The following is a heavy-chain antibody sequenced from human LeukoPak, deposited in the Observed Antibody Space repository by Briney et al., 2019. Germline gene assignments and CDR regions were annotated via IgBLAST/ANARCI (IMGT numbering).Heavy chain of an antibody. CDR3: ARGGDFGVPAPLGIDAFDI. J-gene: IGHJ3*02. V-gene: IGHV3-49*04. D-gene: IGHD2-2*01. CDR2: IRSQAYGMTI. Sequence: GGSLRLSCAASGFAFNSYAMSWVRQAPGKGLEWLGFIRSQAYGMTIEYAASVKGRFSISRDNSKSIADLQINSLKTEDTAVYYCARGGDFGVPAPLGIDAFDIWGQGTMVTVSS. CDR1: GFAFNSYA.